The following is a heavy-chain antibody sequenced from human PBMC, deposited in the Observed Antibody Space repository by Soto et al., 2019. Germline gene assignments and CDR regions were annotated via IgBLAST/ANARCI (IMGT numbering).Heavy chain of an antibody. V-gene: IGHV4-38-2*01. CDR1: GDSITSGYY. D-gene: IGHD6-13*01. J-gene: IGHJ4*02. CDR3: ARGGPYSSSLYYFDY. Sequence: SETLSLTCDVSGDSITSGYYWGLIRQPPGKGLEWMGSFYHTGSTYYNPSLKSRVTISVDTSTNQFSLKLTSVTAADTAVYYCARGGPYSSSLYYFDYWVQGTLVTVSS. CDR2: FYHTGST.